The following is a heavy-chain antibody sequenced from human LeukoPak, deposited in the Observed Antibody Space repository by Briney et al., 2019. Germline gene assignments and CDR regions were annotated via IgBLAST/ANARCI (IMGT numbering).Heavy chain of an antibody. J-gene: IGHJ4*02. CDR1: GFVFSDYF. CDR2: VRNKANRYTT. Sequence: PGGSLRLSCAASGFVFSDYFMDWVRQAPGKGLECVGRVRNKANRYTTEYAACVKGRFTISSHDSRYILKLQMNSPKTEDKSVDYCARGRNGFDYWGQGTLVTVSS. V-gene: IGHV3-72*01. CDR3: ARGRNGFDY. D-gene: IGHD4-17*01.